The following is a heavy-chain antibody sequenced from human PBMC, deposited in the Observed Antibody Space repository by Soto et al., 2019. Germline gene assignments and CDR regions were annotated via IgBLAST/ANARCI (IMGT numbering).Heavy chain of an antibody. CDR1: GGSISSYY. D-gene: IGHD5-18*01. J-gene: IGHJ4*02. V-gene: IGHV4-59*01. CDR3: ARTLYSYGPRFDY. CDR2: IYYSGST. Sequence: QVQLQESGPGLVKPSETLSLTCTVSGGSISSYYCSWIRQPPGKGLEWIGYIYYSGSTNYNPSLKSRVTISVDTSKNQFSLKLSSVTAADTAVYYCARTLYSYGPRFDYWGQGTLVTVSS.